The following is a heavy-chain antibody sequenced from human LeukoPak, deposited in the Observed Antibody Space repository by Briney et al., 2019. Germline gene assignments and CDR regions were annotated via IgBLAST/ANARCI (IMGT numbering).Heavy chain of an antibody. CDR2: IYYSGST. D-gene: IGHD6-13*01. J-gene: IGHJ5*02. V-gene: IGHV4-59*01. Sequence: SETLSLTCTVSGGSISSYYWSWIRQPPGKGLEWIGYIYYSGSTNYNPSLKSRVTISVDTSKNQFSLKLSSVTAADTAVYYCARAIDAELSIAAAADPWGQGTLVTVS. CDR1: GGSISSYY. CDR3: ARAIDAELSIAAAADP.